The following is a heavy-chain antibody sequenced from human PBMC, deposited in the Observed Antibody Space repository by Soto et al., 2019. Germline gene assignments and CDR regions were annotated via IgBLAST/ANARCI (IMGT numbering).Heavy chain of an antibody. D-gene: IGHD3-3*01. J-gene: IGHJ4*02. V-gene: IGHV4-39*01. CDR2: IYYSGST. Sequence: QLQLQESGPGLVKPSEALSLTCSVSGGSISSSSYYWGWIRQPPGKGLEWIGSIYYSGSTYYNPSLKRRVTISIDKSKILFSLKLSSLTAADTAVYYCAGLEGLATISYYFDFWGQGTLVTVSS. CDR1: GGSISSSSYY. CDR3: AGLEGLATISYYFDF.